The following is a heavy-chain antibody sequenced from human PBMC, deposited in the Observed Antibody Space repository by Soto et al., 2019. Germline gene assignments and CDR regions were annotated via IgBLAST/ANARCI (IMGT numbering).Heavy chain of an antibody. CDR2: IYYSGST. J-gene: IGHJ4*02. D-gene: IGHD3-3*01. Sequence: KPSETLSLTCTVSGGSISSYYWSWIRQPPGKGLEWIGYIYYSGSTNYNPSLKSRVTISVDTSKNQFSLKLSSVTAADTAVYYCARDLWSGPFDYWGQGTLVTVSS. V-gene: IGHV4-59*01. CDR3: ARDLWSGPFDY. CDR1: GGSISSYY.